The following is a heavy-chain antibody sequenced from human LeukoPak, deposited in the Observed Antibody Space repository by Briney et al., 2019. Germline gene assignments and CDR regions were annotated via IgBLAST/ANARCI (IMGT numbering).Heavy chain of an antibody. V-gene: IGHV1-69*13. Sequence: SVKVSCKASGGTFSSYAISWVRQAPGQGLEWMGGIIPIFGTANYAQKFQGRVTITADESTSTAYMELSSLRSEDTAVYYCARGYDFWSGYYGYFDYWGQGTLVTVSS. J-gene: IGHJ4*02. CDR3: ARGYDFWSGYYGYFDY. CDR2: IIPIFGTA. D-gene: IGHD3-3*01. CDR1: GGTFSSYA.